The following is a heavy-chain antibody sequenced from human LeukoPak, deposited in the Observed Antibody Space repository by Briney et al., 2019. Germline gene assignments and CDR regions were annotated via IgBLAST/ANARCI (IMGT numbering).Heavy chain of an antibody. J-gene: IGHJ3*02. CDR1: GFTFSTYA. Sequence: GGSLRLSCAASGFTFSTYAMNWVRQAPGKGREWVSTISGSGADTYYEDSVKGRFTVSRDISKTTLYLQMSSLRAEDTALYYCAKVRQNTNDAFDIWGQGTMVTVSS. V-gene: IGHV3-23*01. D-gene: IGHD1/OR15-1a*01. CDR3: AKVRQNTNDAFDI. CDR2: ISGSGADT.